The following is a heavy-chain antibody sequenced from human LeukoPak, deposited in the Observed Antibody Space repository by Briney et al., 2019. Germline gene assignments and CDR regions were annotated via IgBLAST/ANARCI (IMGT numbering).Heavy chain of an antibody. V-gene: IGHV3-15*01. CDR1: GFTFSNAW. D-gene: IGHD6-13*01. CDR3: TTGIAAAGNHDY. Sequence: GGSLRLSCAASGFTFSNAWMSGVRQAPGKGLEWVGRIKSKTDGGTTDYAAPVKGRFTISRDDSKNTLYLQMNSLKTEDTAVYYCTTGIAAAGNHDYWGQGTLVTVSS. J-gene: IGHJ4*02. CDR2: IKSKTDGGTT.